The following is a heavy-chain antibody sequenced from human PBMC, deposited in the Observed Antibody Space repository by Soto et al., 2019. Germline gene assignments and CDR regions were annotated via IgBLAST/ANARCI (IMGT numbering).Heavy chain of an antibody. V-gene: IGHV4-4*07. CDR2: IYATGTT. Sequence: SETLSLTCTVSGASISGFYWSWIRKSAGKGLEWIGRIYATGTTDYNPSLKSRVMMSVDTSKKQFSLKLRSVTAADTAVYYCALGEPASGSDFDYWGQGTLVTVSS. D-gene: IGHD6-13*01. J-gene: IGHJ4*02. CDR1: GASISGFY. CDR3: ALGEPASGSDFDY.